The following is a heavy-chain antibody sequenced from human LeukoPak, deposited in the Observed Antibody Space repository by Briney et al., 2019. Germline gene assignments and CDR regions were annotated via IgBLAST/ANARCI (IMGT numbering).Heavy chain of an antibody. CDR1: GGSISSSSYY. CDR3: ARMVAARPVDY. J-gene: IGHJ4*02. D-gene: IGHD6-6*01. CDR2: IYYSGST. Sequence: PSETLSLTCTVSGGSISSSSYYWGWIRQPPGKGLEWIGSIYYSGSTYYNPSLKSRVTISVDTSKNQFSLKLSSVTVADTAVYYCARMVAARPVDYWGQGTLVTVSS. V-gene: IGHV4-39*07.